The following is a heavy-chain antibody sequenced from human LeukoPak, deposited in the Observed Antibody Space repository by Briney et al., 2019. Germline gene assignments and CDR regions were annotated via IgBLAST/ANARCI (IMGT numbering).Heavy chain of an antibody. CDR1: GFTFSSYA. CDR3: ALDCSGGSCYLGRAFDI. V-gene: IGHV3-23*01. D-gene: IGHD2-15*01. CDR2: ISGSGGST. J-gene: IGHJ3*02. Sequence: GGSLRLSCAASGFTFSSYAMSWVRQAPGKGLEWVSAISGSGGSTYYADSVKGRFTISRDNSKNTLFLQMYSLRAEDTAVYYCALDCSGGSCYLGRAFDIWGQGTMVTVSS.